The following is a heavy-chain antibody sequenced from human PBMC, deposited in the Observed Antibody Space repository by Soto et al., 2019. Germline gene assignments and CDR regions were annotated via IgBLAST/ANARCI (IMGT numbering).Heavy chain of an antibody. Sequence: ETLSLTCTVSGGSVSSGISYWSWIRQPPGKGLEWIGYIYYSGSTNYNPSLKSRVTISLDTSKNQFSLKLSSVTAADTAVYFCARGGRASYGSGAFFDYWSQGALVTVSS. CDR2: IYYSGST. D-gene: IGHD3-10*01. V-gene: IGHV4-61*01. CDR3: ARGGRASYGSGAFFDY. J-gene: IGHJ4*02. CDR1: GGSVSSGISY.